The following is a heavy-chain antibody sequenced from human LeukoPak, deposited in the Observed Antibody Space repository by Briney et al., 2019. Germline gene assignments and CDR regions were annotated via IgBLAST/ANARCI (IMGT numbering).Heavy chain of an antibody. Sequence: GGSLRLSCAASGFTFSSYWMSWVRQAPGKGLEWVANIKQDGSEKYYVDSVKGRFTISRDNAKSSLYLQMNSLRAEDAAVYYCARDQRVTTWERTGYYFDYWGQGTLVTVSS. CDR2: IKQDGSEK. CDR1: GFTFSSYW. CDR3: ARDQRVTTWERTGYYFDY. D-gene: IGHD4-17*01. V-gene: IGHV3-7*01. J-gene: IGHJ4*02.